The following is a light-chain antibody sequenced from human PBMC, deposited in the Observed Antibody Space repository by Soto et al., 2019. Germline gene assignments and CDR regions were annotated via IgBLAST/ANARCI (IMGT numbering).Light chain of an antibody. Sequence: DIQMTQSPSSLSASVGDTVTITCQASQDISNSLNWYQQKPGKAPKLLIYDASNLETGVPSRFSGSVSGTDFTFTISSLQPEDIATYHCQQYDNLMYTFGQGTKLEIK. CDR3: QQYDNLMYT. V-gene: IGKV1-33*01. CDR1: QDISNS. J-gene: IGKJ2*01. CDR2: DAS.